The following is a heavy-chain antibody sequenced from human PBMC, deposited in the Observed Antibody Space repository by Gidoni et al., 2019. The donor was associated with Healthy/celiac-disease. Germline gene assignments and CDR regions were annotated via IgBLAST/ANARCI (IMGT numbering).Heavy chain of an antibody. V-gene: IGHV3-64D*06. D-gene: IGHD6-19*01. Sequence: EVQLVESGGGLVQPGGSLRLSCSASGSTFSSYAMHWVRQAPGKGLEYVSAISIHVGSPYYADSVKGRFTISRDNSKNTLYLQMSRLRAEDTAVYYCVKDVSRAVAGTFDYWGQGTLVTVSS. J-gene: IGHJ4*02. CDR3: VKDVSRAVAGTFDY. CDR2: ISIHVGSP. CDR1: GSTFSSYA.